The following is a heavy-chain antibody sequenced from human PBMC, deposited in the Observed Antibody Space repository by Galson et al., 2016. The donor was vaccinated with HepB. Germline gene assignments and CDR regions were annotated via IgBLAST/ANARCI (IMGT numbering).Heavy chain of an antibody. Sequence: SLRLSCAVSGFTFDTYGIHWVRQAPGKRLQWVAVVWNAGDIHSYADSVKGRFTISRDKSKNMVFLHMDSLRVDDTARYYCAGDRGQGSQLDSWGQGTLVGVSS. J-gene: IGHJ1*01. CDR3: AGDRGQGSQLDS. CDR2: VWNAGDIH. D-gene: IGHD1-1*01. CDR1: GFTFDTYG. V-gene: IGHV3-33*01.